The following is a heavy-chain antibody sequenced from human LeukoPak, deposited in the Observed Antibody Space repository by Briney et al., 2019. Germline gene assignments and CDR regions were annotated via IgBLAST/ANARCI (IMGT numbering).Heavy chain of an antibody. J-gene: IGHJ4*02. CDR1: GGSISSSPYY. Sequence: SETLSLTCTVSGGSISSSPYYWGWIRQPPGKGLEWIGSIFYSGSTYYNPSLNSRVTMSVDTSKNQFSLKLSSVTAADTAVYYCADIRRPNGRYSFDYWGQGTLVTVSS. V-gene: IGHV4-39*01. D-gene: IGHD2-8*01. CDR3: ADIRRPNGRYSFDY. CDR2: IFYSGST.